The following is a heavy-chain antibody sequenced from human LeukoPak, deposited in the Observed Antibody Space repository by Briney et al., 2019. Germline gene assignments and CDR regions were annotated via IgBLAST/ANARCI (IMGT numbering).Heavy chain of an antibody. V-gene: IGHV3-30-3*01. J-gene: IGHJ4*02. CDR1: GFTFSSYA. CDR2: ISYDGSNK. D-gene: IGHD6-19*01. Sequence: GSLRLSCAASGFTFSSYAMHWVRQAPGKGLEWVAVISYDGSNKYYADSVKGRFTISRDNSKNTLYLQMNSLRAEDTAVYYCARESLSSGSFDYWGQGTLVTVSS. CDR3: ARESLSSGSFDY.